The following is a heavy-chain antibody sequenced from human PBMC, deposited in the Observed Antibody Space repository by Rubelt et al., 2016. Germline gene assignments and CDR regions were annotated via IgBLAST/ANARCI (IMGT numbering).Heavy chain of an antibody. CDR2: ISSSSSYI. D-gene: IGHD3-3*01. Sequence: GESGGGLVKPGGSLRLSCAASGFTFSSYSMNWVRQAPGKGLKWVSSISSSSSYIYYADSVKGRFTISRDNAKNSLYLQMNSLRAEDTAGYYCARDPYDDFWSGHGGWFDPWGQGTLVTVSS. J-gene: IGHJ5*02. CDR3: ARDPYDDFWSGHGGWFDP. V-gene: IGHV3-21*01. CDR1: GFTFSSYS.